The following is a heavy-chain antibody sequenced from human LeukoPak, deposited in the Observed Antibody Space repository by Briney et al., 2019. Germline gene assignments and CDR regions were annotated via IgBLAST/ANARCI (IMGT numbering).Heavy chain of an antibody. J-gene: IGHJ4*02. D-gene: IGHD6-13*01. Sequence: ASVKVSCKASGYTFTGYYMHWVRQAPGQGLEWMGWINPNSGGTNYAQKFQGRVTMTTDTSTSTAYMELRSLRSDDTAVYYCARYSSWNDYWGQGTLVTVSS. CDR2: INPNSGGT. V-gene: IGHV1-2*02. CDR3: ARYSSWNDY. CDR1: GYTFTGYY.